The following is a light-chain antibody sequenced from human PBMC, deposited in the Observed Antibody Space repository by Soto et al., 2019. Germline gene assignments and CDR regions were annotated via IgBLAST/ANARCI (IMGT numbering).Light chain of an antibody. CDR3: QQRSDWVS. J-gene: IGKJ4*01. V-gene: IGKV3-11*01. CDR1: QSVSSY. Sequence: EIVLTQSPATLSLSPGERATLSCRASQSVSSYLAWYQQKPGQAPRLLIYDASNRATGIPARFSGSGSGTDLTITISSLEPEDFAVYYCQQRSDWVSFGGGTKVEIK. CDR2: DAS.